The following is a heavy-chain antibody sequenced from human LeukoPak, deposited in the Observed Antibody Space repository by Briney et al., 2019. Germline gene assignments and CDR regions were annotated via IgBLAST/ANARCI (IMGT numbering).Heavy chain of an antibody. CDR1: GFSFSSYA. V-gene: IGHV3-23*01. D-gene: IGHD3-10*01. J-gene: IGHJ4*02. CDR3: ARGVNYYGSGSYNGY. CDR2: LSDSGGNT. Sequence: GGSLRLSCAASGFSFSSYAMSWVRQAPGEGLEWVSGLSDSGGNTIYADSVKGRFTISRDNSKNTLFLQMNSLRAEDTAVYYCARGVNYYGSGSYNGYWGQGTLVTVSS.